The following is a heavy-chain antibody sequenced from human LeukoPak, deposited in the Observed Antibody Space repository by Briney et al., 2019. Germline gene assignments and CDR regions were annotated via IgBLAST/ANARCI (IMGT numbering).Heavy chain of an antibody. CDR1: GFTFSSYW. CDR2: INNDGSTT. V-gene: IGHV3-74*01. J-gene: IGHJ5*02. CDR3: ARGTAGFDP. Sequence: TGGSLRLSCAASGFTFSSYWMHWVRQAPGKGLMRVSHINNDGSTTTYADSVKGRSTISRGNAKNTLYLQMNSLRAEDTALYYCARGTAGFDPWGQGTLVTVSS.